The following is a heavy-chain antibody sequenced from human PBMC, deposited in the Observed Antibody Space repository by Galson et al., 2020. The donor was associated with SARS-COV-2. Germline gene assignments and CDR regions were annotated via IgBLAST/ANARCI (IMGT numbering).Heavy chain of an antibody. CDR2: ISWDGYGT. V-gene: IGHV3-43D*03. D-gene: IGHD6-25*01. CDR1: GFTFDDYA. CDR3: AKDSRRGAAADSDS. J-gene: IGHJ4*02. Sequence: GGSLRLSCAASGFTFDDYAMHWVRQAPGKGLEWVSLISWDGYGTYYADSVKGRFTISRDNSKNSLYLQMNDLRREDTALYYCAKDSRRGAAADSDSCRQRTLGTVSS.